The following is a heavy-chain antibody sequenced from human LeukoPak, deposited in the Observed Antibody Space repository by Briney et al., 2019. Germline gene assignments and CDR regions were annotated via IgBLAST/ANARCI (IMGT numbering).Heavy chain of an antibody. CDR2: IYTSGST. CDR1: GGSISSYY. CDR3: ARGIMITFGGVIVEYYFDY. V-gene: IGHV4-4*07. Sequence: SETLSLTRTVSGGSISSYYWSWIRQPAGKGLEWLGRIYTSGSTNYNPSLKSRVTMSVDTSKNQFSLKLSSVTAADTAVYYCARGIMITFGGVIVEYYFDYWGQGTLVTVSS. J-gene: IGHJ4*02. D-gene: IGHD3-16*02.